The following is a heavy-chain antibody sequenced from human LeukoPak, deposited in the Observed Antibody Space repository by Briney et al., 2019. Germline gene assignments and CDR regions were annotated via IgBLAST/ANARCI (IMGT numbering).Heavy chain of an antibody. CDR3: ARDRGISGRPNAFDV. CDR2: ISTHTGGT. Sequence: GASLKVSCKSSGYRFTSYYIHWVRQAPGQGLERMGWISTHTGGTNFAQNLQGRVTMIRDTSISTAYMELNNLRSDDTAVYYCARDRGISGRPNAFDVWGQGTMVIVSS. V-gene: IGHV1-2*02. CDR1: GYRFTSYY. J-gene: IGHJ3*01. D-gene: IGHD6-6*01.